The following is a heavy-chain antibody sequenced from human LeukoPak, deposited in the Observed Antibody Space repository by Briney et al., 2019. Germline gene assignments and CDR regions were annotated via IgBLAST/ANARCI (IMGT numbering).Heavy chain of an antibody. D-gene: IGHD4-17*01. Sequence: PGGSLRLSCAASGITASSYAMTWVRHAPGKGLEWVSTISGSGDRTLYADSVKGRFTISRDNFKNTLYLQMNSLRAEDTALYHCAKDPNGDYIGAFDMWGQGTMVTVSS. CDR2: ISGSGDRT. J-gene: IGHJ3*02. CDR1: GITASSYA. V-gene: IGHV3-23*01. CDR3: AKDPNGDYIGAFDM.